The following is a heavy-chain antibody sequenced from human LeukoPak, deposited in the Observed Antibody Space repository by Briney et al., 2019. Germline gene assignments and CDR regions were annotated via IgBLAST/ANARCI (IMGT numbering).Heavy chain of an antibody. D-gene: IGHD3-22*01. J-gene: IGHJ4*02. CDR1: GFTVSVNY. Sequence: PGGSLRLSCAAFGFTVSVNYMSWVRQAPGKGLECVSVIYSGGNTYYADSVKGRFTISRDNSKNTLCLQMNSLRAEDTAVYCCARKTDSGGQGDYWGPGTLVTVSS. V-gene: IGHV3-66*01. CDR2: IYSGGNT. CDR3: ARKTDSGGQGDY.